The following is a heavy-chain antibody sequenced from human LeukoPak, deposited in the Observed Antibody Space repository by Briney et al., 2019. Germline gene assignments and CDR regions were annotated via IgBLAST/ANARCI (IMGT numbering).Heavy chain of an antibody. Sequence: GSLRLSCAASGFTFSSYAMSWVRQAPGKGLEWVSAISGSGGSTYYADSVKGRFTISRDNSKNTLYLQMNSLRAEDTAVYYCAKGYSYGFMYNWFVPWGQGTLVTVSS. CDR2: ISGSGGST. CDR1: GFTFSSYA. V-gene: IGHV3-23*01. D-gene: IGHD5-18*01. CDR3: AKGYSYGFMYNWFVP. J-gene: IGHJ5*02.